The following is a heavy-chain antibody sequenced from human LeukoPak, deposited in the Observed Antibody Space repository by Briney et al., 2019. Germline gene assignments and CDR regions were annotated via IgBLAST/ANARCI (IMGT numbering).Heavy chain of an antibody. CDR2: IFYSGST. CDR1: GGSISSSGYY. CDR3: ARSNSGAFDI. Sequence: PSETLSLTCTVSGGSISSSGYYWGWIRQPPGKGLEWLGSIFYSGSTYYSPSLKSRVTISVDTSKTQFSLKLSSVTAADTAVYYCARSNSGAFDIWGQGTMVTVSS. D-gene: IGHD3-10*01. J-gene: IGHJ3*02. V-gene: IGHV4-39*07.